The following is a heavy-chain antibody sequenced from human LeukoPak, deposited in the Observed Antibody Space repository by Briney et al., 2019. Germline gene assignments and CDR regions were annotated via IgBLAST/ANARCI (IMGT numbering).Heavy chain of an antibody. J-gene: IGHJ4*02. CDR1: GFTLSSSE. V-gene: IGHV3-48*03. Sequence: PGGSLRLSCAASGFTLSSSEMDWVRQAPGKGLEWVSYISSDNSVLYADSVKGRFTISSDKATNSVYLQMNSLRAEDTAVYYCASFGGDILTGYYDYWGQGTLVTVSS. CDR2: ISSDNSV. CDR3: ASFGGDILTGYYDY. D-gene: IGHD3-9*01.